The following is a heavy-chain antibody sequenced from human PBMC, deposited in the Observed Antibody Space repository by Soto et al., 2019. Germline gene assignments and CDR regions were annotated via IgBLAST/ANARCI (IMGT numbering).Heavy chain of an antibody. Sequence: GESLKISCAASGFTFSSYAMSWVRQAPGKGLEWVSAISGSGGSTYYADSVKGRFTIPRDNSKNTLYLQMNSLRAEDTAVYYCAKDIGYSGYEYSSSWYLNYWGQGTLVTVSS. CDR1: GFTFSSYA. J-gene: IGHJ4*02. CDR2: ISGSGGST. V-gene: IGHV3-23*01. D-gene: IGHD6-13*01. CDR3: AKDIGYSGYEYSSSWYLNY.